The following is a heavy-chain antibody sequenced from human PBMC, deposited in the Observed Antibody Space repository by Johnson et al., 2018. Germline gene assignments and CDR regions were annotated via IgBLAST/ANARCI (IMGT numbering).Heavy chain of an antibody. V-gene: IGHV1-46*01. CDR2: INPSGGSI. CDR3: ARHPYRGYYYGSAGGLDY. CDR1: GYTFTRYS. D-gene: IGHD3-10*01. Sequence: QVPLVQSGAEVKKPGASVKVSCKASGYTFTRYSMHWVRQAPGQGLEWMGIINPSGGSISYAQQFQGRVTMTRDTSTSTLYMELSSLRSGDTAVYYCARHPYRGYYYGSAGGLDYWGQGTLVTVSS. J-gene: IGHJ4*02.